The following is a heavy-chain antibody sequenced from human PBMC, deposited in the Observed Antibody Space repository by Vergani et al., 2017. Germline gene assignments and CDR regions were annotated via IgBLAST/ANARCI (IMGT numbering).Heavy chain of an antibody. CDR2: LSYDGSNK. V-gene: IGHV3-30*18. CDR1: GFTFSSYG. J-gene: IGHJ6*03. D-gene: IGHD3-10*01. CDR3: AKDKGRITSYYYMDV. Sequence: QVQLVESGGGVVQPGRSLRLSCAASGFTFSSYGMHWVRQAPGKGLEWVAVLSYDGSNKYYADSVKGRFTISRDNSKNTLYLQMNSLRAEDTAVYYCAKDKGRITSYYYMDVWGKGTTVTVSS.